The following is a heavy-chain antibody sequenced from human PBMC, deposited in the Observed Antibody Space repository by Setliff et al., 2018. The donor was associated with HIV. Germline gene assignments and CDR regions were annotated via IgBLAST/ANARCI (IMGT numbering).Heavy chain of an antibody. CDR2: TRSKAYGGTT. CDR3: TRDWGYCSGGSCYSNQYFQH. CDR1: GFTFGDSA. Sequence: LRLSCTGSGFTFGDSAMSWVRQAPGKGLEWVGFTRSKAYGGTTEYAASVEGRFTISTDDSKRIAYLQMKSLKTEDTAVYYCTRDWGYCSGGSCYSNQYFQHWGQGTLVTVSS. D-gene: IGHD2-15*01. V-gene: IGHV3-49*04. J-gene: IGHJ1*01.